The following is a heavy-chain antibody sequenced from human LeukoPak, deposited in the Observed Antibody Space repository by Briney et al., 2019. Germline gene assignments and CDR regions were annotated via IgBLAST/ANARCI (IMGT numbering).Heavy chain of an antibody. CDR1: GGSISSGSYY. D-gene: IGHD4-17*01. V-gene: IGHV4-61*02. J-gene: IGHJ4*02. Sequence: SETLSLTRTVSGGSISSGSYYWSWIRQPAGKGLEWIGRIHTSGSTKSNPSLKSRVTILVDTSKNQFSLKLSSVTAADTAVYYCARGGGYGEHFDYWGQGTLVTVSS. CDR3: ARGGGYGEHFDY. CDR2: IHTSGST.